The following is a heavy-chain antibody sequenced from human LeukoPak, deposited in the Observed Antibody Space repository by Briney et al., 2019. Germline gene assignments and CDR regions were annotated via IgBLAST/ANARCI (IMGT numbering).Heavy chain of an antibody. Sequence: PGGSLRLSCAASGFTVSSNYMSWVRQAPGKGLEWVSYISSSSSTIYYADSVKGRFTISRDNAKNSLYLQMNSLRAEDTAVYYCARGLGSGRHAFDIWGQGTMVTVSS. CDR1: GFTVSSNY. D-gene: IGHD3-10*01. CDR3: ARGLGSGRHAFDI. V-gene: IGHV3-48*01. J-gene: IGHJ3*02. CDR2: ISSSSSTI.